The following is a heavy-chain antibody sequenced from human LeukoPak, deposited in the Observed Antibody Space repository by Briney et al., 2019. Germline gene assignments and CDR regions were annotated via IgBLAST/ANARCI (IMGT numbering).Heavy chain of an antibody. D-gene: IGHD3-22*01. Sequence: GASVKVSCKASGYTFTSYYMHWVRQAPGQGLEWMGIINPSGGSTSYAQKFQGRVTMTRDMSTSTVYMELSSLRSEDTAVYYCAREGDYYDSSGYFQHWGQGTLVTVSS. V-gene: IGHV1-46*01. CDR3: AREGDYYDSSGYFQH. CDR2: INPSGGST. CDR1: GYTFTSYY. J-gene: IGHJ1*01.